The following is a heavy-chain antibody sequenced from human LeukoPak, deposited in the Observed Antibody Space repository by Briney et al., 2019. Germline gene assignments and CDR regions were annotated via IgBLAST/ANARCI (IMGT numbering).Heavy chain of an antibody. CDR3: ARGKTLYGDYVAWYY. V-gene: IGHV4-34*01. D-gene: IGHD4-17*01. CDR1: GGSFSGYY. CDR2: INHSGST. J-gene: IGHJ4*02. Sequence: SETLSLTCGVYGGSFSGYYWSWIRQPPGKGLEWIGEINHSGSTNYNPSLKSRVTISVDTSKNRFSLKLSSVSAADTGVYYCARGKTLYGDYVAWYYWVRGTLVTVSS.